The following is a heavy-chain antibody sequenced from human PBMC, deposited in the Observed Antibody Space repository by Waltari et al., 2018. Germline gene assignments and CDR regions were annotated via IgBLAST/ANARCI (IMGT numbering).Heavy chain of an antibody. CDR2: INDKKVNT. CDR1: GYTFTSYG. CDR3: ARDILAYCGGDCYSDY. Sequence: QVQLVQSGAEVKKPGASVKVSCKASGYTFTSYGISWVRQAPGQGLEWMGWINDKKVNTNYEQELQGRVTMTTDTPTSTAYMELRSLRSDDTAVYYCARDILAYCGGDCYSDYWGQGTLVTVSS. D-gene: IGHD2-21*02. V-gene: IGHV1-18*01. J-gene: IGHJ4*02.